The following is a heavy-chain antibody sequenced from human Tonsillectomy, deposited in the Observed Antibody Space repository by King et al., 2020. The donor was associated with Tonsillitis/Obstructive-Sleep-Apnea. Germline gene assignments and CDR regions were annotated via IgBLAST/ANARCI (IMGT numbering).Heavy chain of an antibody. Sequence: VQLVQSGGGLVKPGRSLRLSCTASGFTFGEYAMSWFRQAPGKGLEWVGFIRSKAYGGTPEYAAAVKGRFTISRDDSKSIAYLQMNSLKTEDTAVYYCTRAGGGYCSGGSCYSGHFDYWGQGTLVTVSS. D-gene: IGHD2-15*01. J-gene: IGHJ4*02. CDR3: TRAGGGYCSGGSCYSGHFDY. CDR1: GFTFGEYA. CDR2: IRSKAYGGTP. V-gene: IGHV3-49*05.